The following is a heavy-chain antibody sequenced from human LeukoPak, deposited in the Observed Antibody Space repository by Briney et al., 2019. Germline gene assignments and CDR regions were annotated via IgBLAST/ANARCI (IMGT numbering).Heavy chain of an antibody. V-gene: IGHV1-24*01. Sequence: ASVKVSCKVSGYTLTELSMHWVRQAPGKGLEWMGGFDPEDGETIYAQKFQGRVTMTEDTSTDTAYMELSSLRSEDTAVYYCATGPPNYDFWSGYYPAWGQGTLVTVSS. J-gene: IGHJ5*02. CDR2: FDPEDGET. CDR3: ATGPPNYDFWSGYYPA. D-gene: IGHD3-3*01. CDR1: GYTLTELS.